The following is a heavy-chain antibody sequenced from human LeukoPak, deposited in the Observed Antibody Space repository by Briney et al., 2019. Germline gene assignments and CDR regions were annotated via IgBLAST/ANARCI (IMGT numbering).Heavy chain of an antibody. J-gene: IGHJ4*02. D-gene: IGHD1-1*01. V-gene: IGHV3-20*04. CDR1: GFTFGDYG. CDR2: VNRNGDST. CDR3: AKDRATNWSLDY. Sequence: PGGSLRLSCAASGFTFGDYGMSWVRQAPGKGLEWVSGVNRNGDSTGYADSVKGRFTISRDNARNSLYLQMNSLRVEDTAVYYCAKDRATNWSLDYWGQGTLVIVSS.